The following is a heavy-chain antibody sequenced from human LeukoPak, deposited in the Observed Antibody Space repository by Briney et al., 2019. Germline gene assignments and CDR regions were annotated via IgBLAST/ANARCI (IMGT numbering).Heavy chain of an antibody. V-gene: IGHV4-39*01. D-gene: IGHD6-13*01. Sequence: PSETLSLTCTVSGGSISSSSYYWGWIRQPPGKGLEWIGSIYYSGSPLYNPSLKSPVTISADTSKNQFSLKLRSVTAADTAVYYCARHGGPAPVYYFDYWGQGTLVTVSS. CDR3: ARHGGPAPVYYFDY. CDR1: GGSISSSSYY. J-gene: IGHJ4*02. CDR2: IYYSGSP.